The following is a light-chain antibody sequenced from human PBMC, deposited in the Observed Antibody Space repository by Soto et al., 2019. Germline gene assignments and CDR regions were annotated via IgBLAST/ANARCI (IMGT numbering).Light chain of an antibody. J-gene: IGKJ1*01. CDR3: HESYNFLWGT. CDR2: GAS. V-gene: IGKV1-39*01. Sequence: DIQMTQSPSSLSASVGDRVTTTCRTSQSINTYLNWYQQKPGKAPKLLIYGASSLQSGVPLRFSGSGSGTDFTLTITTLQPEDFATYYCHESYNFLWGTCGQWTKVEIK. CDR1: QSINTY.